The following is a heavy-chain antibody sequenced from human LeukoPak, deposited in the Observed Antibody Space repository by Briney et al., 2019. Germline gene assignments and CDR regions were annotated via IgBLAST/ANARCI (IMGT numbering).Heavy chain of an antibody. D-gene: IGHD3-16*01. CDR3: ARAYWGEYDAFDI. Sequence: GGSLRLSCAASGFTFSSYWMSWVRQAPGKGLEWVSAISGSGGSTYYADSVKGRFTISRDNSKNTLYLQMNSLRAEDTAVYYCARAYWGEYDAFDIWGQGTMVTVSS. J-gene: IGHJ3*02. CDR2: ISGSGGST. CDR1: GFTFSSYW. V-gene: IGHV3-23*01.